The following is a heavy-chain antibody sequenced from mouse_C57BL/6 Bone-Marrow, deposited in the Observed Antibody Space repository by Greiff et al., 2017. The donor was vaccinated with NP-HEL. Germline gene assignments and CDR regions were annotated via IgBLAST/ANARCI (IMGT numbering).Heavy chain of an antibody. CDR3: ARWVYYGYPWFAY. Sequence: VQLQQSGPELVRPGVSVKLSCKGSGYTFTDYAMHWVKQRPGKSLEWIGDISTYYGDASYNQKFKDKATMTVDKSSSTAYMELGRLTSEDSAVYYCARWVYYGYPWFAYWGKGTLVTVSA. CDR2: ISTYYGDA. V-gene: IGHV1-67*01. CDR1: GYTFTDYA. J-gene: IGHJ3*01. D-gene: IGHD2-2*01.